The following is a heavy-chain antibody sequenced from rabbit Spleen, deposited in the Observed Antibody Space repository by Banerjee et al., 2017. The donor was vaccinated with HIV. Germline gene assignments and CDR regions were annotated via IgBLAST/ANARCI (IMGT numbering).Heavy chain of an antibody. D-gene: IGHD2-1*01. CDR1: GVSFSSSYY. V-gene: IGHV1S45*01. CDR2: IYNGDGST. Sequence: EQLEESGGGLVKPEGSLTLTCKASGVSFSSSYYICWVRQAPGKGPEWIACIYNGDGSTYYASWAKGRFTISKTSSTVDLQMTSLTAADTATYFCARAGLGDYATALNLWGPGTLVTVS. J-gene: IGHJ4*01. CDR3: ARAGLGDYATALNL.